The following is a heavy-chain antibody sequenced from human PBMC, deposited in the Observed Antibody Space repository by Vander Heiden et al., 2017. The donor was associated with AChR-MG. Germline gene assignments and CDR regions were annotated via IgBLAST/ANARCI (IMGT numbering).Heavy chain of an antibody. Sequence: EVQLVQSGAELKKPGESPMHPCKGYGYSISGYWAGWVRQLPGKGREWLGSIYPWNSDTRYSPAVLGQLTTTADNSTSTAYLQWIGMQASDNAMYYCGRRLGGLRIDAFDIWGQGTMVTVSS. D-gene: IGHD5-12*01. V-gene: IGHV5-51*01. CDR2: IYPWNSDT. J-gene: IGHJ3*02. CDR3: GRRLGGLRIDAFDI. CDR1: GYSISGYW.